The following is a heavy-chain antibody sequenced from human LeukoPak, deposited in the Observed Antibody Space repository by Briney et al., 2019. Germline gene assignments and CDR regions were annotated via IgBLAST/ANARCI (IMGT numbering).Heavy chain of an antibody. V-gene: IGHV1-8*03. J-gene: IGHJ4*02. Sequence: ASVKVSCKASGYTFTSYHINWVRQAPGQGLEWMGWINPNTDDRGYAQKFQGRLIITSDTSISTAYMELGSPRSEDTAVYFCASTTSFTASGYDYWGQGTLVTVSS. CDR1: GYTFTSYH. CDR2: INPNTDDR. D-gene: IGHD6-25*01. CDR3: ASTTSFTASGYDY.